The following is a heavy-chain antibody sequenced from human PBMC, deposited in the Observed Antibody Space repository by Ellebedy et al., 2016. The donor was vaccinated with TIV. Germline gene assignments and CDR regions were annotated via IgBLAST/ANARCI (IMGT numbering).Heavy chain of an antibody. V-gene: IGHV3-7*03. J-gene: IGHJ4*02. Sequence: GGSLRLXCEASGFTFSTYWMSWVRQAPGKGLEWVANIKADGSVKNYVASVEGRFTISRDNTKNSLFLQMNNLRVEDTAVYYCATCDLAVPGDHYWGQGTLVSVSS. CDR2: IKADGSVK. D-gene: IGHD2-2*01. CDR3: ATCDLAVPGDHY. CDR1: GFTFSTYW.